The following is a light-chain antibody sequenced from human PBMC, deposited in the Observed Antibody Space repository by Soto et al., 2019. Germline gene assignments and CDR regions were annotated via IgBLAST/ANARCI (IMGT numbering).Light chain of an antibody. CDR1: SDDIGANNY. V-gene: IGLV2-14*01. Sequence: QSALTQPDSVSGSPGQSITISCTGTSDDIGANNYVSWYQHHPGKAPKILIYEAANRPSGISHRFSGSKSGNTASLTISGLQAEDEADYFCTSYTSASTLVFGGGTKLTVL. CDR2: EAA. J-gene: IGLJ2*01. CDR3: TSYTSASTLV.